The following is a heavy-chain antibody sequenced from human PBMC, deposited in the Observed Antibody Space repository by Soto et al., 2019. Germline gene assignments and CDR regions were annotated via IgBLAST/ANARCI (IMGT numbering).Heavy chain of an antibody. CDR3: ARGGDYDFWSGYTYYYYYGMDV. D-gene: IGHD3-3*01. V-gene: IGHV3-53*01. CDR2: IYSGGST. CDR1: GFTVSSNY. Sequence: EVQLVESGGGLIQPGGSLRLSCAASGFTVSSNYMSWVRQAPGKGLEWVSVIYSGGSTYYADSVKGRFTISRDNSKNTLYLQMNSLRAEDTAVYYCARGGDYDFWSGYTYYYYYGMDVWGQETTVTVSS. J-gene: IGHJ6*02.